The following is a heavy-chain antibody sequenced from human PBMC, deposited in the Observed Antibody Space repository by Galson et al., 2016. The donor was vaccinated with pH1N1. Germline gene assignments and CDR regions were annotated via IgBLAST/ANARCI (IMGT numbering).Heavy chain of an antibody. CDR3: VRENMVVGEGWHHGMDA. J-gene: IGHJ6*02. CDR2: PYKIGTT. V-gene: IGHV4-4*07. Sequence: ETLSLTCSVSGASISSHYWSWIRQSAGKGLEWIGRPYKIGTTKYNPSLNSRVSMSGDTSRHQFSLRLTSVTAADTAVYHCVRENMVVGEGWHHGMDAWSQGITFTVSS. D-gene: IGHD3-10*01. CDR1: GASISSHY.